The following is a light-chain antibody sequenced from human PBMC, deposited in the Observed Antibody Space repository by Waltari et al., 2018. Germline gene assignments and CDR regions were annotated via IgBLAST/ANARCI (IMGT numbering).Light chain of an antibody. CDR1: SGRIAGNF. V-gene: IGLV6-57*04. Sequence: NFMLTQPHSVSESPGVTVTISCTRSSGRIAGNFLQVYQQRPGSAPSIVIYEFSQRPSGVPDRFSGSIDSSSNSASLTISGLKTEDEADYYCQSYDNTNHVVFGGGTKLTVL. CDR2: EFS. CDR3: QSYDNTNHVV. J-gene: IGLJ2*01.